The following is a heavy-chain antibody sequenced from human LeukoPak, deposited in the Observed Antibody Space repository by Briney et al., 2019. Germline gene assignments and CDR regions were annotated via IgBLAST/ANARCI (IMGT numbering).Heavy chain of an antibody. V-gene: IGHV3-15*01. Sequence: PGGSLRLSCAASGFTFSDAWMSWVRQAPGKGLEWVGRIKSKTDGGTTDYAAPVKGRFTISRDDSKNMLYLQMNSLKTEDTAVYYCTTGISSGWYVDDDYWGQGTLVTVSS. CDR2: IKSKTDGGTT. CDR3: TTGISSGWYVDDDY. J-gene: IGHJ4*02. CDR1: GFTFSDAW. D-gene: IGHD6-19*01.